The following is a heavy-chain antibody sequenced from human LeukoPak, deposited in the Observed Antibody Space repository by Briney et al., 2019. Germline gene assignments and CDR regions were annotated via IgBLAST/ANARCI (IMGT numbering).Heavy chain of an antibody. D-gene: IGHD2-2*01. V-gene: IGHV3-7*01. CDR2: IKQDGSEK. CDR3: AREYCSSTSCYRYYYYYMDV. CDR1: GFTFSSYW. J-gene: IGHJ6*03. Sequence: PGGSLRLSCAASGFTFSSYWMSWVRQAPGKGLEWVANIKQDGSEKYYVDSVKGRFTISRDNAKNSLYLQMNSLRAEDTAVYYCAREYCSSTSCYRYYYYYMDVWGKGTTVTVSS.